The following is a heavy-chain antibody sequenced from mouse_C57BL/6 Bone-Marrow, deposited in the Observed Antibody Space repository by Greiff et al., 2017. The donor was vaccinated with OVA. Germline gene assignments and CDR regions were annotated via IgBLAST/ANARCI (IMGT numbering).Heavy chain of an antibody. CDR1: GYTFTSYW. CDR3: ARYYDGYSFYFDV. J-gene: IGHJ1*03. Sequence: QVQLQQPGAELVRPGSSVKLSCKASGYTFTSYWMHWVKQRPIQGLEWIGNIDPSDSETHYNQKFKDKATLTVDKSSSTAYMQLSSLTSEDSAVYYCARYYDGYSFYFDVWGTGTTVTVSS. D-gene: IGHD2-3*01. CDR2: IDPSDSET. V-gene: IGHV1-52*01.